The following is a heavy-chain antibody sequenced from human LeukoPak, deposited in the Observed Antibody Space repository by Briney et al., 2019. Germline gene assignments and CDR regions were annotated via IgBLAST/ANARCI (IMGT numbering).Heavy chain of an antibody. Sequence: PSETLSLTCAVYGGSFSGYYWSWIRQPPGKGLEWIGYIYYSGSTYYNPSLKSRVTTSVDTSKNQFSLKLSSATAADTAVYYCARDTVAGNGFDYWGQGTLVTVSS. J-gene: IGHJ4*02. CDR3: ARDTVAGNGFDY. D-gene: IGHD6-19*01. CDR2: IYYSGST. CDR1: GGSFSGYY. V-gene: IGHV4-30-4*08.